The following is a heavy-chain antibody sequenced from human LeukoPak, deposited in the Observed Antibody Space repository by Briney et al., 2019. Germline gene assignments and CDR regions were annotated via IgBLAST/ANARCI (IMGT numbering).Heavy chain of an antibody. CDR1: GFTFSSYG. J-gene: IGHJ4*02. CDR3: AKDTSLRFFDY. D-gene: IGHD3-3*01. CDR2: ISYDGSNK. V-gene: IGHV3-30*18. Sequence: GGSLRLSCAASGFTFSSYGMHWVRQAPGKGLEWVAVISYDGSNKYYADSVKGRFTISRDNSKNTLYLQMNSLRAEGTAVYYCAKDTSLRFFDYWGQGTLVTVSS.